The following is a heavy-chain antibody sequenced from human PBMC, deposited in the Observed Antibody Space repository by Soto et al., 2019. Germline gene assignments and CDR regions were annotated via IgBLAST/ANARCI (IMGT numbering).Heavy chain of an antibody. Sequence: ASVKVSCKASGYTFTSYSMHWVRQAPGQGLEWMGIINPSGGSTSYAQKFQGRVTMTRDTSTSTVYMELSSLRSEDTAVYYCAILAAAGTGVDYWGQGTLVTVSS. V-gene: IGHV1-46*01. D-gene: IGHD6-13*01. CDR2: INPSGGST. J-gene: IGHJ4*02. CDR3: AILAAAGTGVDY. CDR1: GYTFTSYS.